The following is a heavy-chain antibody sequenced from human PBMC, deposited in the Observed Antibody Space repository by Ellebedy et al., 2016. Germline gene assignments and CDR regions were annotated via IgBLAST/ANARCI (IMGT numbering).Heavy chain of an antibody. D-gene: IGHD6-19*01. V-gene: IGHV3-23*01. CDR1: GFTFSNYG. CDR3: TKVGNGWSSDY. J-gene: IGHJ4*02. Sequence: GESLKISXAASGFTFSNYGMSWVRQAPGKGLEWVATISGSGTSTYYADSVKGRFTISKDIASNSLYLQMSSLRAEDTAVYYCTKVGNGWSSDYWGQGTLVTVSS. CDR2: ISGSGTST.